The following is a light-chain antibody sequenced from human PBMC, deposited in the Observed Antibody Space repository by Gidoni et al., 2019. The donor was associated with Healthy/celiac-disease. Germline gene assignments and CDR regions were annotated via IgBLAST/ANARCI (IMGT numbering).Light chain of an antibody. CDR2: GAS. Sequence: EIVLTQSPGTLSLSPGERATLSCRASQSVNSSYLAWYQQKPGQAPRLLIYGASSRAPGIPDRFSGSGSGTDFTLTISRLEPEDLAVYYCQQYGSSPGTFXXXTKVEIK. V-gene: IGKV3-20*01. CDR1: QSVNSSY. CDR3: QQYGSSPGT. J-gene: IGKJ1*01.